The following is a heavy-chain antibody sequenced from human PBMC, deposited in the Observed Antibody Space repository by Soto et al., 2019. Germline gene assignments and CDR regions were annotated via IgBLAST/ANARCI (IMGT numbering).Heavy chain of an antibody. CDR3: ARAGRIYYGMDV. J-gene: IGHJ6*02. V-gene: IGHV3-30-3*01. Sequence: QVQLVESGGGVVQPGRSLSLSCAASGFIFSSYAMHWVRQAPGKGLEWVAFISYDGSNKYYADSVKGRFTISRDNSKNTLYLQKNSLRAEDTAVYYCARAGRIYYGMDVWGQGTTVTVSS. CDR1: GFIFSSYA. CDR2: ISYDGSNK.